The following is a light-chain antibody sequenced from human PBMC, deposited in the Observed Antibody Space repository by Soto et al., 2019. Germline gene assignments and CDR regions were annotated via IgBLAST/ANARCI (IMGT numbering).Light chain of an antibody. J-gene: IGKJ1*01. Sequence: EIVMTQSPATLSVSPGERVTLSCRASQSVSSTQLVWYQQKPGQAPTLLIFGASSRATGIPDRFSGSGSGTDFTLTISGRQPEDFAVYDCQQYGTSPGTFGQGTKVDIK. V-gene: IGKV3-20*01. CDR2: GAS. CDR3: QQYGTSPGT. CDR1: QSVSSTQ.